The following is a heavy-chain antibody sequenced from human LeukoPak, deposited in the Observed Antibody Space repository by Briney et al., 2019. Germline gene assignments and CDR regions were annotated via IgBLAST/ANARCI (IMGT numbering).Heavy chain of an antibody. CDR3: AAAYFGVDQYYYGMDV. J-gene: IGHJ6*02. D-gene: IGHD3-3*01. V-gene: IGHV3-43*02. CDR1: GFTFDDYA. CDR2: SSGDGGST. Sequence: GGSLRLSCAASGFTFDDYAMHWVRQDPGKGLECVSLSSGDGGSTYYADSVKGRFTISRDTSKNTLYLQMNSLRAEDTAVYYCAAAYFGVDQYYYGMDVWGQGTTVTVSS.